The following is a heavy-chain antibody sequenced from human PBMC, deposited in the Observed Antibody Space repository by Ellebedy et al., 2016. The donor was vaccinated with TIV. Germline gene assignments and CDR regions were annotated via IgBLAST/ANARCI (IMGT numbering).Heavy chain of an antibody. J-gene: IGHJ6*02. D-gene: IGHD6-13*01. CDR1: DYIFTGYY. V-gene: IGHV1-46*01. Sequence: AASVKVSCKASDYIFTGYYIHWVRQVPGQGLEWMGIINPRGGNTNYAQKFQGRITMTRDTSTSTVYMDLSSLGSEDTAVYYCARGVIATSHYEMDVWGQGTTVTVSS. CDR3: ARGVIATSHYEMDV. CDR2: INPRGGNT.